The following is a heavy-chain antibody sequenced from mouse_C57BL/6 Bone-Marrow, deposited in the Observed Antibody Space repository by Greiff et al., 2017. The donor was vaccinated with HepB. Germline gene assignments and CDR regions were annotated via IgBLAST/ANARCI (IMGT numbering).Heavy chain of an antibody. J-gene: IGHJ2*01. CDR1: GYAFTNYL. CDR2: INPGSGGT. Sequence: QVQLQQSGAELVRPGTSVKVSCKASGYAFTNYLIEWVKQRPGQGLEWIGVINPGSGGTNYNEKFKGKATLTADKSSSTAYMQHSSLTSEDSAVYFCARAGGDSNNYWGQGTTLTVSS. CDR3: ARAGGDSNNY. D-gene: IGHD2-5*01. V-gene: IGHV1-54*01.